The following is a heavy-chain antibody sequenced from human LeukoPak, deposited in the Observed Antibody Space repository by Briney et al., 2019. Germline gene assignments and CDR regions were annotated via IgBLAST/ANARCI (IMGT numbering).Heavy chain of an antibody. CDR1: GFTFSSYA. J-gene: IGHJ4*02. Sequence: GGSLRLSCAASGFTFSSYAMSWVRQAPGKGLEWVSAISGSGGSTYYADSVKGRFTISRDNSKNTLYLQMNSLRAEDTAVYYCARVSTRGYSYGYIDYWGQGTLVTVSS. CDR3: ARVSTRGYSYGYIDY. CDR2: ISGSGGST. D-gene: IGHD5-18*01. V-gene: IGHV3-23*01.